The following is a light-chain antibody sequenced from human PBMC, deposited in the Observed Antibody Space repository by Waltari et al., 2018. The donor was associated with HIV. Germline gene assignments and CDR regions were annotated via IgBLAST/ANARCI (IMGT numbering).Light chain of an antibody. CDR2: GAS. Sequence: EIVLTQSPGTLSLSSGERATLSCRVSQSISSNYLAWYQQKPGQAPRLLIYGASSRATGIPDRFSGSGSGTDFTLTISRLEPEDFAVYYCQQYGSSPWTFGQGTKVEIK. CDR3: QQYGSSPWT. CDR1: QSISSNY. J-gene: IGKJ1*01. V-gene: IGKV3-20*01.